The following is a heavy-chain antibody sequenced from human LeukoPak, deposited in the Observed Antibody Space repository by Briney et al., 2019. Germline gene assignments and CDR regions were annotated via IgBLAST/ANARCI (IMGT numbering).Heavy chain of an antibody. J-gene: IGHJ6*03. V-gene: IGHV1-69*13. CDR1: GGTFSSYA. CDR2: VIPIFGTA. D-gene: IGHD5/OR15-5a*01. CDR3: ARGLYVSPLYYYYYYMDV. Sequence: VASVKVSCKASGGTFSSYAISWVRQAPGQGLEWMGGVIPIFGTANYAQKFQGRVTITADESTSTAYMELSSLRSEDTAVYYCARGLYVSPLYYYYYYMDVWGKGTTVTVSS.